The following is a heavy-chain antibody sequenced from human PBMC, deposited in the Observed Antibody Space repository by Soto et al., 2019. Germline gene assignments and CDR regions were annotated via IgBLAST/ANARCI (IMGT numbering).Heavy chain of an antibody. CDR2: ISASGDST. CDR1: GFTFSSYD. J-gene: IGHJ4*02. D-gene: IGHD3-22*01. Sequence: GGSLRLSCAASGFTFSSYDMNWVRQAPGKGLEWVSGISASGDSTHYADSVKGRFTISRDNSKNTVFLHMNSLRVEDTAVYYCARGKSGYLTFDFWGQGTQVTVSS. V-gene: IGHV3-23*01. CDR3: ARGKSGYLTFDF.